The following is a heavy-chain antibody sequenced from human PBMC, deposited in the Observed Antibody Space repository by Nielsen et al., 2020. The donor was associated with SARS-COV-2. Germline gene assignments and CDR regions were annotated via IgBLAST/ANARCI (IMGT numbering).Heavy chain of an antibody. CDR2: INPSGGGT. V-gene: IGHV1-46*01. D-gene: IGHD4-23*01. CDR3: ARDIGGNPDW. Sequence: WVGQAPGQGLEWMGIINPSGGGTSYAQKFQGRVTMTRDTSTSTVYMELSSLRSEDTAVYYCARDIGGNPDWWGQGTLVTVSS. J-gene: IGHJ4*02.